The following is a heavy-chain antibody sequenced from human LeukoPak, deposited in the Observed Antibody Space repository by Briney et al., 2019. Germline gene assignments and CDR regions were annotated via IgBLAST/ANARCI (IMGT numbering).Heavy chain of an antibody. CDR2: ISYDGSNK. CDR3: VRSLRSADF. J-gene: IGHJ4*02. V-gene: IGHV3-30-3*01. Sequence: LAGGSLRLSCAASGFTFRSYAMHWVRQAPGKGLEWVAVISYDGSNKYYADSVKGRFTISRDNSKNTLYLQMNSLRAEDTAVYYCVRSLRSADFWGQGTLVTVSS. CDR1: GFTFRSYA.